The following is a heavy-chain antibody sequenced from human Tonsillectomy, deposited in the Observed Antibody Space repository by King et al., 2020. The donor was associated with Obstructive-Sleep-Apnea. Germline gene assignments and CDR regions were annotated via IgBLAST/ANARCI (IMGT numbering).Heavy chain of an antibody. CDR1: GFTFSSYS. CDR3: ARGLSVYGSGPKAFDI. J-gene: IGHJ3*02. CDR2: ISSSGSYT. V-gene: IGHV3-21*01. Sequence: VQLVESGGGLVKPGGSLRLSCAASGFTFSSYSMNWVRQAPGKGLEWLSSISSSGSYTYYADSVKGRFTISRDNAKNSLYLQMNSLRAEDTAVYYCARGLSVYGSGPKAFDIWGQGTMVTVSS. D-gene: IGHD3-10*01.